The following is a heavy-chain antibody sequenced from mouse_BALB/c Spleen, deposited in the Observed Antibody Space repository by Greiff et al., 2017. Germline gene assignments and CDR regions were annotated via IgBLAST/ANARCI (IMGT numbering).Heavy chain of an antibody. D-gene: IGHD1-1*01. V-gene: IGHV2-2*02. CDR1: GFSLTSYG. CDR2: IWSGGST. J-gene: IGHJ4*01. Sequence: VQLQQSGPGLVQPSQSLSITCTVSGFSLTSYGVHWVRQSPGKGLEWLGVIWSGGSTDYNAAFISRLSISKDNSKSQVFFKMNSLQANDTAIYYCARPVPFYGSSYYAMDYWGQGTSVTVAS. CDR3: ARPVPFYGSSYYAMDY.